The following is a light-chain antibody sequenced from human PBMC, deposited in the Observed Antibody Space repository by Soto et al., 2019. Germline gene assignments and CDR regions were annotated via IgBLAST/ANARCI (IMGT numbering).Light chain of an antibody. Sequence: EVVLTQSPATLSVSPGERATLSCRASHSVDRRIAWYQQSPGQAPRLLIHDASTRATGIPARFSGSGSGTEFSLTISSLQSEDFAVYYCQQYYDWFTFGQGTRLETK. J-gene: IGKJ2*01. CDR3: QQYYDWFT. V-gene: IGKV3-15*01. CDR2: DAS. CDR1: HSVDRR.